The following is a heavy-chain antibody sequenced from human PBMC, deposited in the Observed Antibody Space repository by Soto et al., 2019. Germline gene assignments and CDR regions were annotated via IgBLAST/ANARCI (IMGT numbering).Heavy chain of an antibody. CDR3: VKDMGQAAVGIRYPYGLDV. D-gene: IGHD6-13*01. CDR1: GFTVSSIG. J-gene: IGHJ6*02. CDR2: LSSNGIGT. Sequence: QPGGSLRLSCSGSGFTVSSIGMHWVRQAPGKGLEHVSTLSSNGIGTYYADSVKGRFTFSRDTSKNTLYLQMSSLRTEDTAVYYCVKDMGQAAVGIRYPYGLDVWGLGTTVTVSS. V-gene: IGHV3-64D*06.